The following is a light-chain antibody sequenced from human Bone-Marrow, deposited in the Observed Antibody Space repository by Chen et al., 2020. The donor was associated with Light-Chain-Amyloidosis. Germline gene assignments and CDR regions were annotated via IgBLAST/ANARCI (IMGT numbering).Light chain of an antibody. CDR2: GSS. V-gene: IGKV3-20*01. Sequence: EIVLTQSPGTLSLSPGEGANLSCRASQTISSNCLTWYQQKFGQAPRLLIYGSSSRATGIPDRFTGSGSGTDFTLTINRLEPGDFAMYYCQEYGTSPLTFGGGTKVEIK. CDR3: QEYGTSPLT. CDR1: QTISSNC. J-gene: IGKJ4*01.